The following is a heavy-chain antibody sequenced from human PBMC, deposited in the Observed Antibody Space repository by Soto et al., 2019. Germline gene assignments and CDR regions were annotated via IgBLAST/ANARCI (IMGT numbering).Heavy chain of an antibody. Sequence: GGSLRLSCEASGFIFTNFWMHWVRQVPGKGLVWVSRIDTSGSSTSYADSVKGRFTVPRDNAKNTVSLQMNSLRAEDTGVYYCAKDSWYLDLWSQGSLVTVSS. J-gene: IGHJ5*02. CDR1: GFIFTNFW. V-gene: IGHV3-74*01. D-gene: IGHD6-13*01. CDR3: AKDSWYLDL. CDR2: IDTSGSST.